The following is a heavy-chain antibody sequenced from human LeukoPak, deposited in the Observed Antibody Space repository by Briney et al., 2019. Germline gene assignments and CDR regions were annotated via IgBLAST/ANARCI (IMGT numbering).Heavy chain of an antibody. Sequence: SETLSLTCIVSGGPISTHYWSWSRQPPGKGLEWIGYNYYSGSTKYNPSLKSRVTISVDTSKNQFPLKLNSVTAADTAVYYCARGATFRGTYYMDVWGKGTTFTVSS. J-gene: IGHJ6*03. CDR3: ARGATFRGTYYMDV. V-gene: IGHV4-59*11. D-gene: IGHD3-10*01. CDR2: NYYSGST. CDR1: GGPISTHY.